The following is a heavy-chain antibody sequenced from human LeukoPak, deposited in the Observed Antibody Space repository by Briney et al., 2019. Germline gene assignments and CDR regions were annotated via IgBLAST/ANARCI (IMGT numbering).Heavy chain of an antibody. D-gene: IGHD5-12*01. CDR1: GGSISSYY. CDR3: AREYSGYVGGFDY. J-gene: IGHJ4*02. Sequence: SETLSLTCTVSGGSISSYYWSWIRQPPGKGLEWIGYIYYSGSTNYNPSLKSRVTISVDTSENQFSLKLSSVTAADTAVYYCAREYSGYVGGFDYWGQGTLVTVSS. V-gene: IGHV4-59*01. CDR2: IYYSGST.